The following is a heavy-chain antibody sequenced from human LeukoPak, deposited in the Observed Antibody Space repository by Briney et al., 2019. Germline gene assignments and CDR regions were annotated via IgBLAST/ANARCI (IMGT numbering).Heavy chain of an antibody. CDR1: GFTFSSYG. CDR3: ATEGILSGYYQYYYYGMDV. Sequence: GRSPRLSYAASGFTFSSYGMHWVRQAPGKGLEWVAVISYDGSNKYYADSVKGRFTISRDNSKNTLYLQMNSLRDEDTAVFYCATEGILSGYYQYYYYGMDVWGQGTTVTVSS. CDR2: ISYDGSNK. V-gene: IGHV3-30*03. D-gene: IGHD3-9*01. J-gene: IGHJ6*02.